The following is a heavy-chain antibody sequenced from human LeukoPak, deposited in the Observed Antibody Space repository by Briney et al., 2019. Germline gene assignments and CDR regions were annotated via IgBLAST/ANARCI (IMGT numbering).Heavy chain of an antibody. D-gene: IGHD3-10*01. V-gene: IGHV3-53*01. CDR1: GFTVSSNY. CDR2: IYSGGST. J-gene: IGHJ5*01. CDR3: ARGVSYGSGSYIGDS. Sequence: GGSLRLSCAASGFTVSSNYMSWVRQAPGKGLEWVSVIYSGGSTHYADSVRGRFTISRDNSKNTFYLQMNSLRAEDTAVYYCARGVSYGSGSYIGDSWGQGTLVTVSS.